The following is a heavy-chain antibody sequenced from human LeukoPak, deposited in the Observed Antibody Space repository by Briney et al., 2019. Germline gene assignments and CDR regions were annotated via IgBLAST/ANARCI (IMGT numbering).Heavy chain of an antibody. D-gene: IGHD6-19*01. CDR2: MWSDGKKQ. J-gene: IGHJ4*02. CDR1: GFTFSNYA. V-gene: IGHV3-33*06. Sequence: SGRSLRLSCADSGFTFSNYAMHWVRQTPGKGLEWVAVMWSDGKKQYYADSVKGRFTISRDNSKNTLYLQMNSLRAEDTAVYYCAKDRAFRIAVALDYWGQGTLVTVSS. CDR3: AKDRAFRIAVALDY.